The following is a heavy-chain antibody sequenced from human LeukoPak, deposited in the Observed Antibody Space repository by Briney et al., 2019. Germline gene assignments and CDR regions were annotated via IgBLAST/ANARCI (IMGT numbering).Heavy chain of an antibody. CDR2: IYYSGTT. CDR1: GGSISSYY. J-gene: IGHJ5*02. Sequence: SETLSLTCTVSGGSISSYYWTWIRQPPGKGLEWIGYIYYSGTTNYNPSLPSLKSRVTISVATSKNQFLLTLSSVTAADTAVYYCAGAGQQLVGGDWFDPWGQGTLVTVSS. V-gene: IGHV4-59*01. CDR3: AGAGQQLVGGDWFDP. D-gene: IGHD6-13*01.